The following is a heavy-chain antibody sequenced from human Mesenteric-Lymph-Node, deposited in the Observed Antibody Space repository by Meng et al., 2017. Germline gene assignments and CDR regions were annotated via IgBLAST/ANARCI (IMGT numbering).Heavy chain of an antibody. CDR2: IYYSGST. Sequence: SETLSLTCTVSGGSISRSSFYWGWIRQPPGKGLEWIGSIYYSGSTYYNPSLKSRVTISLDTSKNQFSLKLTSVTAADTAVYYCAVSQMMDGGHSSPVHWGQGRLVTVSS. J-gene: IGHJ4*02. CDR3: AVSQMMDGGHSSPVH. CDR1: GGSISRSSFY. V-gene: IGHV4-39*07. D-gene: IGHD4-23*01.